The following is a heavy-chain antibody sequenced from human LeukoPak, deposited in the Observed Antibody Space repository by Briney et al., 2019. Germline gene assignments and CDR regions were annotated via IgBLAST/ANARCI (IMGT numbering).Heavy chain of an antibody. CDR3: GSGGRVYGSRDYYHDY. CDR1: GYTFTGYY. CDR2: INPDSAST. V-gene: IGHV1-2*02. Sequence: ASVKVSCKTSGYTFTGYYLHWLRQAPGQGLEWMGCINPDSASTNYAQKFQGRVTMTRDTSTSTAYMELSRLTSDDTAVYYCGSGGRVYGSRDYYHDYWGQGTLVTVSS. D-gene: IGHD3-22*01. J-gene: IGHJ4*02.